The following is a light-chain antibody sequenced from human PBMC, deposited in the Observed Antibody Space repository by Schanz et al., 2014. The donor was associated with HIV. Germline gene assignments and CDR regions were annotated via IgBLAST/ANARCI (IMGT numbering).Light chain of an antibody. V-gene: IGKV3D-15*01. Sequence: EIVMTQSPGTLSVSPGERATLSCRASQTVSNNLAWYQQKPGQAPRLLIYGASNRATGIPARFSGSGSGTDFTLTISSLQAEDVAVYYCQQYDNWPTWTFGQGTKVEIK. J-gene: IGKJ1*01. CDR1: QTVSNN. CDR3: QQYDNWPTWT. CDR2: GAS.